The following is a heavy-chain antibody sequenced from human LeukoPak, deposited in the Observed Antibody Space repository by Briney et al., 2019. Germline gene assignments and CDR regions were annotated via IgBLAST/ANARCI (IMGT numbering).Heavy chain of an antibody. CDR2: ISAYNGNT. Sequence: ASVKVSCKASGYTFTSYGISWVRQAPGQGLEWMGWISAYNGNTDYAQKLQGRVTSTTDTSTSTAYMELRSLTSDDTAVYYCARDTKTTTMAGGNDYWGQGTLVTVSS. V-gene: IGHV1-18*01. J-gene: IGHJ4*02. CDR1: GYTFTSYG. D-gene: IGHD3-16*01. CDR3: ARDTKTTTMAGGNDY.